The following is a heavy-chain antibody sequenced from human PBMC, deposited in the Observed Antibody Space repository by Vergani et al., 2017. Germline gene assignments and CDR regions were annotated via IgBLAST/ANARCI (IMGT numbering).Heavy chain of an antibody. CDR2: IWYDGSNK. J-gene: IGHJ2*01. D-gene: IGHD5-24*01. CDR1: GFTFSSYA. CDR3: AMNRDGYNFEWYFDL. Sequence: VQLLESGGGLVQPGGSLRLSCAASGFTFSSYAMHWVRQAPGKGLEWVAVIWYDGSNKYYADSVKGRFTISRDNSKNTLYLQMNSLRAEDTAVYYCAMNRDGYNFEWYFDLWGRGTLVTVSS. V-gene: IGHV3-33*08.